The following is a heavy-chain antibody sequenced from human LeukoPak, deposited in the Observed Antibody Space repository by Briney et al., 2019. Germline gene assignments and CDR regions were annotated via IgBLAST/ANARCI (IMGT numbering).Heavy chain of an antibody. J-gene: IGHJ4*02. CDR3: AGERGGYGFY. Sequence: GGSLRLSCAGSGFTFSSYELNWVRQAPGKGLEWISYISSSGSTLYYADSVKGRFTISRDDAKNSLYLQVNSLRGDDTAVYYCAGERGGYGFYWGQGTLVTVSS. V-gene: IGHV3-48*03. D-gene: IGHD5-12*01. CDR2: ISSSGSTL. CDR1: GFTFSSYE.